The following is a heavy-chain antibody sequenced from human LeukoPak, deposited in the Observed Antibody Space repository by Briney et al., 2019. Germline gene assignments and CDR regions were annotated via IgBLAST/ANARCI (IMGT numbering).Heavy chain of an antibody. CDR1: GFTFSSYW. V-gene: IGHV3-7*01. Sequence: GVTLRLSCAASGFTFSSYWMSWVRQAPGKGLEWVANIKQDGSEKYYVDSVKGRFTISRDNAKNSLYLQMNSLRAEDTAVYYCARYTYYYDSSGYWLDYWGQGTLVTVSS. J-gene: IGHJ4*02. CDR2: IKQDGSEK. CDR3: ARYTYYYDSSGYWLDY. D-gene: IGHD3-22*01.